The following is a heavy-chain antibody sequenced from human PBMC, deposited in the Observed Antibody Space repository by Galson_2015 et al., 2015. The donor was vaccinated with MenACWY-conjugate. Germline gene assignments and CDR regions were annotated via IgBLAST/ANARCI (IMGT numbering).Heavy chain of an antibody. CDR3: ARSEYSSGWPPVAGMDV. CDR1: GFTFSSYG. CDR2: ISSNGGST. D-gene: IGHD6-19*01. V-gene: IGHV3-64*04. J-gene: IGHJ6*02. Sequence: ALRLSCAASGFTFSSYGMRWVRQAPGKGLEYVSAISSNGGSTYYPGSVKGRFTISRENAKNSLYLQMNSLRAGDTAVYYCARSEYSSGWPPVAGMDVWGQGTTVTVSS.